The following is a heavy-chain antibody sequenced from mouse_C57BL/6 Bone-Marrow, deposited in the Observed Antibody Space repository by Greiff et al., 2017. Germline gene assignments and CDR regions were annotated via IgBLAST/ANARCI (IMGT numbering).Heavy chain of an antibody. CDR3: AGGEDEYCYSMDF. J-gene: IGHJ4*01. V-gene: IGHV1-85*01. CDR2: IYPSGGST. Sequence: QVQLQQSGPELVKPGASVKLSCKASGYTFTSYDINWVKQRPGQGLEWIGWIYPSGGSTKYNEKFKGKATLTVATSSNTAYLQLISLTSEDTAVYYGAGGEDEYCYSMDFWGRGNSVTVSS. D-gene: IGHD2-13*01. CDR1: GYTFTSYD.